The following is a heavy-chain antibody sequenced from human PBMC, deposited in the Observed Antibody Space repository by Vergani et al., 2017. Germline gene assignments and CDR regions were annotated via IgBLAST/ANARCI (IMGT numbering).Heavy chain of an antibody. V-gene: IGHV4-59*01. D-gene: IGHD3-10*01. Sequence: QVQLQESGPGLVKPSETLSLTCTVSGFSLSSYYWGWIRQPPGKGLEWIGYIYYSGSANYNPSLKSRVTLSVDTSKNQYSLKLSSVTAADTAVSYCARRSQRRDETYYYYGMNGWGEATTVTASS. CDR1: GFSLSSYY. CDR2: IYYSGSA. CDR3: ARRSQRRDETYYYYGMNG. J-gene: IGHJ6*04.